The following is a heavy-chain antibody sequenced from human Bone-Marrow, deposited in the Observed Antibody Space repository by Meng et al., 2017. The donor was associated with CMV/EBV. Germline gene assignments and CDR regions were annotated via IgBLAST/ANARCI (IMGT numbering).Heavy chain of an antibody. J-gene: IGHJ4*02. Sequence: GESLKISCAASGFTFSSYAMSWVRQAPGKGLEWVSLIYSDGSSTSYADSVKGRFTISRDNSKNTLYLQMNSLRAEDTAIYYCAKDNAWGSLDYWGQGILVTVSS. CDR1: GFTFSSYA. D-gene: IGHD3-16*01. CDR3: AKDNAWGSLDY. V-gene: IGHV3-23*03. CDR2: IYSDGSST.